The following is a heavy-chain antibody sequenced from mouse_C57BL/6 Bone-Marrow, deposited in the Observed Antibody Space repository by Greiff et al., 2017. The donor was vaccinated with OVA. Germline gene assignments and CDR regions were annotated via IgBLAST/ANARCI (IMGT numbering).Heavy chain of an antibody. CDR3: ARSAYYYGSSFSWYFDV. CDR2: ISPGDGDT. J-gene: IGHJ1*03. D-gene: IGHD1-1*01. V-gene: IGHV1-82*01. CDR1: GYAFSSSW. Sequence: VQLVESGPELVKPGASVKISCKASGYAFSSSWMNWVKQRPGKGLEWIGRISPGDGDTNYNGKFKGKGTLTADKSSSPAYLQLSSLTSEDSAVYFCARSAYYYGSSFSWYFDVWGTGTTVTVSS.